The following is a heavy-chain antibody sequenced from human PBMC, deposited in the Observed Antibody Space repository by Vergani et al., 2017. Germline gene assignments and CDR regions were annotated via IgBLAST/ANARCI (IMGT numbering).Heavy chain of an antibody. CDR2: ISAYNGNT. Sequence: QVQLVQSGAEMKKPGASVKVSCKASGYTFTSYGISWVRQAPGQGLEWMGWISAYNGNTNYAQKLQGRVTMTTDTSTSTAYMELRSLRSDDTAVYYCARTPDDYGPTTNFDYWGQGTLVTVSS. D-gene: IGHD4-17*01. CDR3: ARTPDDYGPTTNFDY. V-gene: IGHV1-18*04. CDR1: GYTFTSYG. J-gene: IGHJ4*02.